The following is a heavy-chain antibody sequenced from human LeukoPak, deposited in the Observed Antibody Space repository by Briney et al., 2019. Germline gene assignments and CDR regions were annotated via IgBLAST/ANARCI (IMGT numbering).Heavy chain of an antibody. CDR3: AKDQGAYNSGWYGAFDY. J-gene: IGHJ4*02. Sequence: PGGSLRLSCADSGFTFSSYAMSWVRQAPGKGLEWVSGVSGSGGSTYYADPVKGRFTISRDNSKNTLYLQMNSLRAEDTAVYYCAKDQGAYNSGWYGAFDYWGQGTLVTVSS. CDR2: VSGSGGST. D-gene: IGHD6-19*01. V-gene: IGHV3-23*01. CDR1: GFTFSSYA.